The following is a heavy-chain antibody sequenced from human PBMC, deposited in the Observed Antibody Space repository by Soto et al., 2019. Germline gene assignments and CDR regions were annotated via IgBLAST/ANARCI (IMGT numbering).Heavy chain of an antibody. D-gene: IGHD6-25*01. CDR3: AGQTFTIAAASYGRSNWFDP. J-gene: IGHJ5*02. V-gene: IGHV4-39*01. Sequence: SETLSLTCSASGGSITSSSHFWGWVRQPPGKGLGWIGTIYFTGNTYYTPSLKSRLTMSIDTSKNEFSRGLNSVTAAYTAVYYCAGQTFTIAAASYGRSNWFDPWGPGTLVTVSS. CDR1: GGSITSSSHF. CDR2: IYFTGNT.